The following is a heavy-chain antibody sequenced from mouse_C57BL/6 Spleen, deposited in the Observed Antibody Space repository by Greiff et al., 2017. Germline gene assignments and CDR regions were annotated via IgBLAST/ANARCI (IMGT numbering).Heavy chain of an antibody. D-gene: IGHD1-1*01. CDR3: ARDYGSSSFDV. V-gene: IGHV5-16*01. CDR1: GFTFSDYY. Sequence: EVQLVASEGGLVQPGSSMKLSCTASGFTFSDYYMAWVRQVPEKGLEWVANINYDGSSTYYLDSLKSRFIISRDNAKNILYLQMSSLKSEDTATYYCARDYGSSSFDVWGTGTTVTVSS. J-gene: IGHJ1*03. CDR2: INYDGSST.